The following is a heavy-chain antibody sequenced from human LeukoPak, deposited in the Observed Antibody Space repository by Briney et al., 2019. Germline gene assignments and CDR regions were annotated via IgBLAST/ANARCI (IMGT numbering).Heavy chain of an antibody. Sequence: SETLSLTCAVYGGSFSGYYWSWIRQPPGKGLEWIGEINHSGSTNYNPSLKSRVTISVDTSKNQFSLKLSSVTAADTAVYYCARANIPPLGYCSSTSCYTADYFDYWGQGTLVTVSS. J-gene: IGHJ4*02. V-gene: IGHV4-34*01. CDR3: ARANIPPLGYCSSTSCYTADYFDY. CDR2: INHSGST. CDR1: GGSFSGYY. D-gene: IGHD2-2*02.